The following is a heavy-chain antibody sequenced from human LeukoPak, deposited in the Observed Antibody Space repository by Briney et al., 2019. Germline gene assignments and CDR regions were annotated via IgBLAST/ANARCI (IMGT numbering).Heavy chain of an antibody. CDR1: GFTLRSYT. J-gene: IGHJ4*02. CDR2: IYSGGST. V-gene: IGHV3-66*01. Sequence: GGSLRLSCAASGFTLRSYTMNWVRQAPGKGLEWVSVIYSGGSTYYADSVKGRFTISRDNAKNSLYLQMNSLRAEDTAVYYCARAGGRYCSSTSCFNGYWGQGTLVTVSS. D-gene: IGHD2-2*01. CDR3: ARAGGRYCSSTSCFNGY.